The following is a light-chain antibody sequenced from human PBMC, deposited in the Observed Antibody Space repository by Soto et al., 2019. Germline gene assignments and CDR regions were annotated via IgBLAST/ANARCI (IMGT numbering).Light chain of an antibody. V-gene: IGKV3-15*01. CDR2: GAS. Sequence: DIVMTQSPLSLSVTLGQPATLSCRAIQSVSSTYLAWYQQKPRQAPRLLLYGASTRATGIPARFSGSGSGTEFTPTINSLQSEDFAIYYCQQYGDWPSFTCGPGTKVDIK. CDR1: QSVSSTY. CDR3: QQYGDWPSFT. J-gene: IGKJ3*01.